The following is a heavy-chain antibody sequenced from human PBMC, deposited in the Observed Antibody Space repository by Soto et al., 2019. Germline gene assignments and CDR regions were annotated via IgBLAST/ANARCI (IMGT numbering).Heavy chain of an antibody. Sequence: SVKVSCKASGGTFSSYAISWVRQAPGQGLEWMGGIIPIFGTANYAQKFQGRVTITADESTSTAYMELSSLRSEDTAVYYCAREVRATVTTHYYYYGMDVWGQGTTVTVSS. CDR1: GGTFSSYA. J-gene: IGHJ6*02. D-gene: IGHD4-17*01. V-gene: IGHV1-69*13. CDR3: AREVRATVTTHYYYYGMDV. CDR2: IIPIFGTA.